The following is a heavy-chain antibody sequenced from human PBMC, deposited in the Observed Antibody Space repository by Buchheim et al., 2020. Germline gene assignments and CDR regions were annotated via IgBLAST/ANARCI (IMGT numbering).Heavy chain of an antibody. Sequence: QVQLVESGGGVVQPGRSLRLSCAASGFTFSSYGMNWVRQAPGKGLEWVAFISYDGSNKYYADSVKGRFTISRDNSKNTLYLQKTSLCAWDTAAYYCAKDCYTESIDYWGQGTL. J-gene: IGHJ4*02. CDR3: AKDCYTESIDY. CDR2: ISYDGSNK. D-gene: IGHD2-2*02. V-gene: IGHV3-30*18. CDR1: GFTFSSYG.